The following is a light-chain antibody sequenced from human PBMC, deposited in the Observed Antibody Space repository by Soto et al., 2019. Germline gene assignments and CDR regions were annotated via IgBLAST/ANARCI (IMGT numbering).Light chain of an antibody. CDR2: GAS. J-gene: IGKJ4*01. Sequence: EIVLTQSPGTLSLSPGERATLSCRASQSVSNNYLAWYQQKPGQAPRLLIYGASTRATGIPARFSGSGSGTEFTLTISSLQSEDFAVYYCQQYNNWPLTFGGGTKGDIK. CDR3: QQYNNWPLT. CDR1: QSVSNN. V-gene: IGKV3-15*01.